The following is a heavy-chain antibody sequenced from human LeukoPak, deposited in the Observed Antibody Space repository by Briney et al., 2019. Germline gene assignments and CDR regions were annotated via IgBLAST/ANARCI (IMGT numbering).Heavy chain of an antibody. J-gene: IGHJ4*02. CDR1: GFTFSSYE. CDR2: ISSSGSTI. D-gene: IGHD4-17*01. Sequence: GSLRLSCAASGFTFSSYEMNWVRQAPGKGLEWVSYISSSGSTIYYADSVKGRFTISRDNAKNSLYLQMNSLRAEDTAVYYCARATTVTTDFDYWGQGTLVTVSS. CDR3: ARATTVTTDFDY. V-gene: IGHV3-48*03.